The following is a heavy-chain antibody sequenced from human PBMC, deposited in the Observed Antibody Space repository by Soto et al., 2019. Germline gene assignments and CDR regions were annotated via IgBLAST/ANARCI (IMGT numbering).Heavy chain of an antibody. CDR3: ARETVRGCSYYDHYNEV. CDR1: GGSIRSGGDY. CDR2: IYYSGST. D-gene: IGHD3-10*01. V-gene: IGHV4-31*03. J-gene: IGHJ6*03. Sequence: SETLSLTCTVSGGSIRSGGDYWSGGRQHPGEGLEWIGYIYYSGSTYYNPSPNSRVTIAVDTSKTQFSLKLNSVTAADTAVYYCARETVRGCSYYDHYNEVSG.